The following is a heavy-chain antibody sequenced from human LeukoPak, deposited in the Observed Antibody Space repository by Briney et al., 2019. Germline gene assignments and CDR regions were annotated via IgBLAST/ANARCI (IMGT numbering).Heavy chain of an antibody. J-gene: IGHJ4*02. CDR1: GFTFSSYW. V-gene: IGHV3-7*01. CDR3: ARDTYYYDSSGYYPPLLDY. CDR2: IKQDGSEK. Sequence: PGGSLRLSCAASGFTFSSYWMSWVRQAPGKGLEWVANIKQDGSEKYYVDSVKGRFTISRDNAKNSLYLQMNSLRAEDTAVYYCARDTYYYDSSGYYPPLLDYWGQGTLVTVSS. D-gene: IGHD3-22*01.